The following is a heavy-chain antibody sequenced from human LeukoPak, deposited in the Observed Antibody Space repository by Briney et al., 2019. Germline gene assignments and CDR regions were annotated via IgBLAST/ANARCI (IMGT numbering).Heavy chain of an antibody. CDR1: GFTFSNYA. J-gene: IGHJ4*02. D-gene: IGHD3-16*02. Sequence: QAGGSLRLSCAASGFTFSNYAMTWVRQAPGQGLEWVSTIGGSGGAMFYADSVKGRFTISRDNSKNTLSLEMSSLRAEDTALYYCAKEEFSDGVVDYWGQGTLVTVSS. CDR3: AKEEFSDGVVDY. CDR2: IGGSGGAM. V-gene: IGHV3-23*01.